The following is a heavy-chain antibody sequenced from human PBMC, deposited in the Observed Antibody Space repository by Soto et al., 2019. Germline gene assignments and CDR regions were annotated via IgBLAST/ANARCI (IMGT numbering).Heavy chain of an antibody. D-gene: IGHD4-4*01. CDR1: GYTFTSYG. CDR3: ARAMPGVTYFDS. CDR2: ISAYNGNT. Sequence: QVQLVQSGAEVKKPGASVKVSCKASGYTFTSYGISWVRQAPGQGLEWMGWISAYNGNTNYAQKLQGRVTMTTDTSTRTAYMERRSLRSDDPAVYYCARAMPGVTYFDSWGQGTWSPSPQ. V-gene: IGHV1-18*04. J-gene: IGHJ4*02.